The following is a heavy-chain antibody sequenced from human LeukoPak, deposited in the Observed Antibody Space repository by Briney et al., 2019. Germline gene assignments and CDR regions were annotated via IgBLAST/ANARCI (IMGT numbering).Heavy chain of an antibody. J-gene: IGHJ3*02. CDR1: GGSISSSSYY. D-gene: IGHD1-14*01. V-gene: IGHV4-39*02. Sequence: SETLSLTCTVSGGSISSSSYYWGWIRQPPGKGLEWIGSIYYSGSTYYNPSLKSRVTISVDTSKNQFSLQLNSVTPEDTAVYYCAREGVFDNNAQGVFNIWGQGTMVTVSS. CDR3: AREGVFDNNAQGVFNI. CDR2: IYYSGST.